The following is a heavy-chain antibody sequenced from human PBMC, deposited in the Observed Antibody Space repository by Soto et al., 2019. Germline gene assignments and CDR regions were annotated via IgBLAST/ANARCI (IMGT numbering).Heavy chain of an antibody. CDR2: ISAYNGNT. Sequence: ASVKVSCKASGYTFTSYGISWVRQAPGQGLEWMGWISAYNGNTNYAQKLQGRVTMTTDTSTSTAYMELRSLRSDDTAVYYCAREDLRSGDYYGSGSYHFDYWGQGTLVTVSS. CDR1: GYTFTSYG. CDR3: AREDLRSGDYYGSGSYHFDY. J-gene: IGHJ4*02. D-gene: IGHD3-10*01. V-gene: IGHV1-18*01.